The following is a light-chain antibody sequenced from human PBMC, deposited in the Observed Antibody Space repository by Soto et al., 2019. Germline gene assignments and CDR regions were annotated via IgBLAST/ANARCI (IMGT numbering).Light chain of an antibody. V-gene: IGKV1-39*01. Sequence: DIQMTQSPSSLSASVGDTVTITCRASQSISVHLNWYQQKGGKVPKLLIYAASNLYSGVPSRFSGSGSETAFALTISSLQPEDFATYYCQQSYITPYTFCHGTRLEIK. CDR3: QQSYITPYT. CDR2: AAS. J-gene: IGKJ2*01. CDR1: QSISVH.